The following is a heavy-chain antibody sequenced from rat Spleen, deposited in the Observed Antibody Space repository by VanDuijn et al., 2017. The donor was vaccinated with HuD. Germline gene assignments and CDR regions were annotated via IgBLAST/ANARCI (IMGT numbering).Heavy chain of an antibody. Sequence: EVQLVESGGGLVQPGRSLKLSCAASGFSFSSFPMAWVRQAPKKGLEWVATISSGGGGTYYSDSVKGRFTISRDNAKSTLYLQMDSLRSEDTATYYCTTAGSYIGDWFAYWGQGTLVTVSS. V-gene: IGHV5-46*01. J-gene: IGHJ3*01. D-gene: IGHD1-2*01. CDR2: ISSGGGGT. CDR3: TTAGSYIGDWFAY. CDR1: GFSFSSFP.